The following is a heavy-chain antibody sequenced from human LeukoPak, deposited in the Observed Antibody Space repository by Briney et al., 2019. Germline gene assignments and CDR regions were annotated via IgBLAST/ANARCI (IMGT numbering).Heavy chain of an antibody. J-gene: IGHJ6*02. Sequence: PSETLSLTCTVSGDSITSYYWSWIRRPPGKGLEWIGYIHYTGSTNYHPSLTSRVSMSVDTSDNQFSLKLSSVTAADTAVYYCARAPGIEAAGTAQYGMDVWGQGTTVTVSS. CDR2: IHYTGST. CDR1: GDSITSYY. CDR3: ARAPGIEAAGTAQYGMDV. V-gene: IGHV4-59*12. D-gene: IGHD6-13*01.